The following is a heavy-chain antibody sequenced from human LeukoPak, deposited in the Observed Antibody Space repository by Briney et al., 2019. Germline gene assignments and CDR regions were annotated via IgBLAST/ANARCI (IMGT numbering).Heavy chain of an antibody. V-gene: IGHV3-23*01. CDR2: ISGSGGST. Sequence: GGSLRLSCAASGFTFSSYAMSWVRQAPGKGLEWVSAISGSGGSTYYADSVKGRFAISRDNSKNTLYLQMNSLRAEDTAVYYCAKVLRFLEWLTDTYAFDYWGQGTLVTVSS. D-gene: IGHD3-3*01. J-gene: IGHJ4*02. CDR3: AKVLRFLEWLTDTYAFDY. CDR1: GFTFSSYA.